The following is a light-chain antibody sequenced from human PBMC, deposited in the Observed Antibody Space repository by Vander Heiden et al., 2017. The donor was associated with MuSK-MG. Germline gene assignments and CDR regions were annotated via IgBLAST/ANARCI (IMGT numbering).Light chain of an antibody. J-gene: IGKJ2*01. Sequence: DIQMTQSPSTLSAFVGDRVTITCRASQRFSTRLAWYQQKPGQAPRLLIYGASSLETGVPSSFSGSGSGTEFILTISSLQPGDFATYYCQQYHRYSFTFGQGTKLEI. CDR1: QRFSTR. CDR3: QQYHRYSFT. V-gene: IGKV1-5*03. CDR2: GAS.